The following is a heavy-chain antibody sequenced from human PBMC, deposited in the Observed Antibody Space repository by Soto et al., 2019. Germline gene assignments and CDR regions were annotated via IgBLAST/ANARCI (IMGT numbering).Heavy chain of an antibody. Sequence: QITLKESGPALMKPGQTLTLTCTFSGFSLTTDGVGVGWIRQSPGKALEWLARTYWDGDKRYTPSLKSRLTITTDTSKTQVVLMMSNMDTVDTGTYYCVRRLRGQGCSGGSCYYTDVWGKGTTVTVSS. J-gene: IGHJ6*03. CDR2: TYWDGDK. D-gene: IGHD2-15*01. CDR3: VRRLRGQGCSGGSCYYTDV. V-gene: IGHV2-5*02. CDR1: GFSLTTDGVG.